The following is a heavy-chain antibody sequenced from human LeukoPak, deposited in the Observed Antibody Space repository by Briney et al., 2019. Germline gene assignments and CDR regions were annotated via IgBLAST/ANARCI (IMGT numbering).Heavy chain of an antibody. Sequence: ASVKVSCKATSRISWVRQAPGQGLEWRGWIGTYGGDTYYAQKFQGRITVTTDTSTSTAYMELRNLRSDDTAVYYCARDLWNFYDDSGYNRDFDSWGQGTMVTVSS. CDR1: TSR. CDR2: IGTYGGDT. D-gene: IGHD3-22*01. CDR3: ARDLWNFYDDSGYNRDFDS. V-gene: IGHV1-18*01. J-gene: IGHJ5*01.